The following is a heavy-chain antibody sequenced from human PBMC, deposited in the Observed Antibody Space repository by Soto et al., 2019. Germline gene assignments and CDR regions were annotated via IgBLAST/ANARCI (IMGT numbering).Heavy chain of an antibody. Sequence: SETLSLTCAVYGGSFSGYYWSWIRQPPGKGMEWIGEINHSGSTNYNPSLKSRVTISVDTSKNQFSLKLSSVTAADTAVYYCARGGRYCSGGSCYRDRGQRYWGQGTLVTVSS. CDR2: INHSGST. CDR3: ARGGRYCSGGSCYRDRGQRY. V-gene: IGHV4-34*01. J-gene: IGHJ4*02. CDR1: GGSFSGYY. D-gene: IGHD2-15*01.